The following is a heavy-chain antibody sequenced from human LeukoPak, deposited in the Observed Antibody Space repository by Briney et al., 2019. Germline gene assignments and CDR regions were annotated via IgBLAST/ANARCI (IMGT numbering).Heavy chain of an antibody. CDR1: GYIFSDYY. Sequence: ASVKVSCKASGYIFSDYYLHWVRQAPGQGLEWMGWINPNSGGANLAQKFQGRATMTRDTSITTVYMELSRLRSDDTAVYYCARKHYYGSGRLDVWGKGTTVTISS. D-gene: IGHD3-10*01. J-gene: IGHJ6*04. V-gene: IGHV1-2*02. CDR2: INPNSGGA. CDR3: ARKHYYGSGRLDV.